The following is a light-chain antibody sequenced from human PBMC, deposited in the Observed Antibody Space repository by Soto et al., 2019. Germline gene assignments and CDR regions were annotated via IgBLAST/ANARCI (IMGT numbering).Light chain of an antibody. V-gene: IGKV1-9*01. J-gene: IGKJ5*01. CDR1: QGVSSH. CDR2: EVS. CDR3: QHLNGYPIT. Sequence: IQLTQFPSSLLASVGDRVTITCRASQGVSSHLAWHQQKPGKAPKLLIYEVSTLQSGVPSRFSGSGSGTDFTLTISSLQPEDFATYYCQHLNGYPITFGQGTRLEIK.